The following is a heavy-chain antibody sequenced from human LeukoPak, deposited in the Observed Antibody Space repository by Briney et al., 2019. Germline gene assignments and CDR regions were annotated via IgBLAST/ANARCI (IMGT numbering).Heavy chain of an antibody. V-gene: IGHV3-23*01. CDR1: GFTFSYYA. D-gene: IGHD3-10*01. J-gene: IGHJ4*02. Sequence: PGGSLRLSCTASGFTFSYYAMTWVRQAPGKGLEWVSSISDTGGSIFYAASVKGRFTISRDNSKNTVYLQMNSLKAEDTALYYCAKAPPLNYYATSNSDYWGQGTLVTVSS. CDR3: AKAPPLNYYATSNSDY. CDR2: ISDTGGSI.